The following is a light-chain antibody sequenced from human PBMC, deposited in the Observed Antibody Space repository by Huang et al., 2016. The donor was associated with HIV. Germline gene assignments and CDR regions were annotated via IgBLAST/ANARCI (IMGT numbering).Light chain of an antibody. CDR2: DTS. CDR1: QSVSSY. V-gene: IGKV3-11*01. J-gene: IGKJ2*01. CDR3: QQHSNWPL. Sequence: ELVLTQSPATLSLSPGQRATLPCRASQSVSSYLAWYQQKPGQAPRPIIYDTSKRATGVPARVSGRGSGTDFTLTINRLEPEDFAVYYCQQHSNWPLLGQGTKLEI.